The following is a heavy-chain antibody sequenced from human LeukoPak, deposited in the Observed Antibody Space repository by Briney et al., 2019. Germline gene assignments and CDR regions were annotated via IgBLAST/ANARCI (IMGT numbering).Heavy chain of an antibody. Sequence: ASVKVTCKASGYTLTELSMHWVRQAPGKGLEWMGGFDPEDGETIYAQKFQGRVTMTEDTSTDTAYMELSSLRSEDTAVYYCATGRLYCSSTSCPPPFDYWGQGTLVTVSS. CDR3: ATGRLYCSSTSCPPPFDY. CDR2: FDPEDGET. CDR1: GYTLTELS. D-gene: IGHD2-2*01. J-gene: IGHJ4*02. V-gene: IGHV1-24*01.